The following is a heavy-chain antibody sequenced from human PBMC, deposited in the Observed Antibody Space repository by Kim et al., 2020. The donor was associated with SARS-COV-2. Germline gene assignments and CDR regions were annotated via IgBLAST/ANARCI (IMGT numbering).Heavy chain of an antibody. CDR2: VYPRGST. CDR1: GYSISSAYY. Sequence: SETLSLTCTVSGYSISSAYYWGWIRQPPGKGLEWIGSVYPRGSTYYNPSLNSRVAISVDTSKNQFFLKLSAVTAADTAVYYCARESRSGGYHFDYWGQGT. CDR3: ARESRSGGYHFDY. J-gene: IGHJ4*02. D-gene: IGHD3-10*01. V-gene: IGHV4-38-2*02.